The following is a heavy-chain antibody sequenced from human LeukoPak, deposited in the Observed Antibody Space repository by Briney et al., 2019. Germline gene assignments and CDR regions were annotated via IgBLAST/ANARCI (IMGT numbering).Heavy chain of an antibody. CDR1: GYTLIDYW. V-gene: IGHV1-2*02. Sequence: ASVKVSCKASGYTLIDYWIHWVRQAPGQGLEWMGRIDLKTGDITSAQKFQGRVTMTRDTSISTTYMDLSGLGTDDTAVYHCARDSPHQRFDYWGQGTLVTVFS. J-gene: IGHJ4*02. CDR3: ARDSPHQRFDY. CDR2: IDLKTGDI.